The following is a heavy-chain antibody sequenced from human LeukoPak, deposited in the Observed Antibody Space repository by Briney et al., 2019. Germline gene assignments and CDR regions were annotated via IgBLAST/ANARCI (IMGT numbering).Heavy chain of an antibody. D-gene: IGHD6-19*01. CDR2: IYTSGST. V-gene: IGHV4-4*07. CDR3: ARSSSGWDNYYYYYMDV. J-gene: IGHJ6*03. CDR1: GGSLSSYY. Sequence: SETLSLTCTLSGGSLSSYYLSWVRQPARKGLEWIGRIYTSGSTNYNPSLKSRVTMSVDTSKNQFSLKLSSVTAADTAVDYCARSSSGWDNYYYYYMDVWGKGTTVTISS.